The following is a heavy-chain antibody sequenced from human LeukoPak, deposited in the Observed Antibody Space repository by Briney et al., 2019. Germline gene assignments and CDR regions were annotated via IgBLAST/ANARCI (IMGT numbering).Heavy chain of an antibody. J-gene: IGHJ5*02. CDR1: GDTFTGYY. CDR2: INPNSGGT. D-gene: IGHD3-10*01. Sequence: ASVKVSCKASGDTFTGYYMHWVRQAPGQGLEWMGWINPNSGGTNYAQKFQGRVTMTRDTSISTAYMELSRLRSDDTAVYYCARARAGYGSGRPRNDWFDPWGQGTLVTVS. CDR3: ARARAGYGSGRPRNDWFDP. V-gene: IGHV1-2*02.